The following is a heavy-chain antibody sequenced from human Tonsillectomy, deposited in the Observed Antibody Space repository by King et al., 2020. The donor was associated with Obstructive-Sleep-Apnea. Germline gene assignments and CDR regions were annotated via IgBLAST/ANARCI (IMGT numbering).Heavy chain of an antibody. CDR2: IYYSGNT. V-gene: IGHV4-30-4*01. D-gene: IGHD4-17*01. CDR1: GGSISSDNYY. Sequence: HVQLQESGPGLVKPSQTLSLTCTVSGGSISSDNYYWSWIRQPPGKGLEWIGYIYYSGNTYYNPSLKSRVTISVDTSKNQFSLKLSSVTAADTAVYYCARGNGDPPSYYFDYWGQGTLVTVSS. J-gene: IGHJ4*02. CDR3: ARGNGDPPSYYFDY.